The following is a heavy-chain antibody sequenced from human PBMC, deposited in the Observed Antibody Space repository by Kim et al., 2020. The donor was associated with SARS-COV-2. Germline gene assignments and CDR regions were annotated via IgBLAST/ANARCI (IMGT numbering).Heavy chain of an antibody. CDR2: INTNTGNP. CDR1: GYTFTSYA. V-gene: IGHV7-4-1*02. CDR3: ARDLGIRFIAAAGTYWYFDL. D-gene: IGHD6-13*01. J-gene: IGHJ2*01. Sequence: ASVKVSCKPSGYTFTSYAMNWVRQAPGQGLEWMGWINTNTGNPTYAQGFTGRFVFSLDTSVSTAYLQISSLKAEDTAVYYCARDLGIRFIAAAGTYWYFDLWGRGTLVTVSS.